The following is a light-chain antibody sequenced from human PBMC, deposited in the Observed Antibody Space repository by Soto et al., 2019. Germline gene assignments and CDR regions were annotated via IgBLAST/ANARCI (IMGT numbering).Light chain of an antibody. Sequence: EIVMTQSPATLSVSPGERATLSCRASQRVSSDLAWYHQKPGQAPRLLIYGASTRATGIPARFSGSGSGTEFTLTINSLQSEDFAVYYCQQYNNWPRTFGQGTKVDIK. CDR1: QRVSSD. V-gene: IGKV3-15*01. J-gene: IGKJ1*01. CDR2: GAS. CDR3: QQYNNWPRT.